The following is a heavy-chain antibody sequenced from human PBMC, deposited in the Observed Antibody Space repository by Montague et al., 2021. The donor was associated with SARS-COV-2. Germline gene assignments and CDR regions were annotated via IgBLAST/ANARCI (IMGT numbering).Heavy chain of an antibody. D-gene: IGHD3-10*01. Sequence: SETLSLTCAVYGGSFSGYYWSWIRQPPGKGLEWIGEIYHRGSTTYNPSLESRVTISVDTSKKQFSLKLRSVTAADTAVYYCARWISRLRGVDEWGQGTLVTVSS. J-gene: IGHJ4*02. CDR1: GGSFSGYY. V-gene: IGHV4-34*01. CDR2: IYHRGST. CDR3: ARWISRLRGVDE.